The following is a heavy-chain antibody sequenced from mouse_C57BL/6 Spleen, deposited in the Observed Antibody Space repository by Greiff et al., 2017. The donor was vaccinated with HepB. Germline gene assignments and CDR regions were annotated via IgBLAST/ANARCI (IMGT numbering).Heavy chain of an antibody. CDR3: ARGGGYGFDY. J-gene: IGHJ2*01. Sequence: EVKLMESGPGLVKPSQSLSLTCSVTGYSITSGYYWNWIRQFPGNKLEWMGYISYDGSNNYNPSLKNRISITRDTSKNQFFLKLNSVTTEDTATYYCARGGGYGFDYWGQGTTLTVSS. CDR2: ISYDGSN. V-gene: IGHV3-6*01. D-gene: IGHD3-1*01. CDR1: GYSITSGYY.